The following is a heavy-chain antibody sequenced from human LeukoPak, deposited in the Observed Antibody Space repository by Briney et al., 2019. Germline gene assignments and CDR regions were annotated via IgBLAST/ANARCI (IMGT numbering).Heavy chain of an antibody. V-gene: IGHV3-48*01. CDR2: ISGRSSTI. J-gene: IGHJ4*02. D-gene: IGHD1-26*01. CDR3: ARDRITSGSYYFDY. CDR1: AFTFSDYS. Sequence: EGSLRLSCAASAFTFSDYSMNWVRQAPGKGLEWVSYISGRSSTIYYADSVKGRFTISRDNAKNSMYLQMNSLRAEDTAVYYCARDRITSGSYYFDYWGQGTLVTVSS.